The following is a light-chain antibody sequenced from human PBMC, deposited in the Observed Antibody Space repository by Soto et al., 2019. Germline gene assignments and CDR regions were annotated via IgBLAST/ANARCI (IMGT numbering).Light chain of an antibody. J-gene: IGKJ4*01. V-gene: IGKV1-39*01. CDR3: QQSYGIPLT. CDR1: QSITNP. CDR2: TSS. Sequence: DIQLTQSPSSLSASVGDRITITCRASQSITNPVNWYQQKAGRAPNLLIYTSSSLESGVPSRFSGSGSGTDFTLTISSLQPEDFATYYCQQSYGIPLTFGGGTKVEIK.